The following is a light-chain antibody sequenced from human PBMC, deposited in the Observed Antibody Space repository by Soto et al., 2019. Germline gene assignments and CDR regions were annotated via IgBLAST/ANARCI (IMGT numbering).Light chain of an antibody. J-gene: IGKJ1*01. V-gene: IGKV1-5*03. Sequence: DIQLTQSPSTLSASVGDRVTITCRASESISIWLAWYQQKPGSAPKLLIYKASSLESGVPSRFSGSGSGTEFTLTISSLQPDDFATYYCQQYNNYSPWTFGQGTKVEIK. CDR1: ESISIW. CDR2: KAS. CDR3: QQYNNYSPWT.